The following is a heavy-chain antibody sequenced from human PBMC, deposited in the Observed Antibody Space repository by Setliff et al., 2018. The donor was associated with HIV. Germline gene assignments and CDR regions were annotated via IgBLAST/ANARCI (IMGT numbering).Heavy chain of an antibody. J-gene: IGHJ3*02. CDR2: ISAYNGDT. V-gene: IGHV1-18*03. D-gene: IGHD6-13*01. CDR3: ARRGVFDAFDI. CDR1: GYTFTGYA. Sequence: ASVKVSCKASGYTFTGYAISWVRQAPGQGLEWLGWISAYNGDTNYAQKVRGRVSMTIDTSTSTAYMELRSLRYDDMAVYYCARRGVFDAFDIWGQGTMVTVSS.